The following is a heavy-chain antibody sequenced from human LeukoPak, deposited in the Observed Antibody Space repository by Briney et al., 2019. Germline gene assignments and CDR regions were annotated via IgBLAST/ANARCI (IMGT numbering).Heavy chain of an antibody. CDR2: IYYSGST. J-gene: IGHJ5*02. CDR3: ARAKLGYCSSTSCYYCWFDP. D-gene: IGHD2-2*01. Sequence: SETLSLTCTVSGGSISSGDYYWSWIRQPPGKGLEWIGYIYYSGSTYYNPSLKSRVTISVDTSKNQLSLKLSSVTAADTAVYYCARAKLGYCSSTSCYYCWFDPWGQGTLVTVSS. V-gene: IGHV4-30-4*01. CDR1: GGSISSGDYY.